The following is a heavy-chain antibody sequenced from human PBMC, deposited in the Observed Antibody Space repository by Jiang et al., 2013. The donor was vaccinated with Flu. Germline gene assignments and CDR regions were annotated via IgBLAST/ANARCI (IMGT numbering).Heavy chain of an antibody. J-gene: IGHJ4*02. V-gene: IGHV1-46*01. Sequence: QLVESGAEVKKPGASVKVSCKASGYTFTSYYMHWVRQAPGQGLEWMGIINPSGGSTSYAQKFQGRVTMTRDTSTSTVYMELSSLRSEDTAVYYCARDQGRRSVVGATDFDYWGQGTLVTVSS. D-gene: IGHD1-26*01. CDR2: INPSGGST. CDR3: ARDQGRRSVVGATDFDY. CDR1: GYTFTSYY.